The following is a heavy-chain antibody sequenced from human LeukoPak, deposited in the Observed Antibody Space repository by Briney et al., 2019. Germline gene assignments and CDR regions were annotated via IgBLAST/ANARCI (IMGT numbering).Heavy chain of an antibody. D-gene: IGHD6-13*01. CDR1: GYTFTIYG. J-gene: IGHJ4*02. V-gene: IGHV1-18*01. CDR2: ISTYNGNT. Sequence: ASVKVSCKASGYTFTIYGISWVRQAPGQGLEWMGWISTYNGNTNYAQKLQGRVTMTTDTSTSTAYMELRSLRSDDTAVYYCARVPDSSSSYCYCDYWGQGTLVTVSS. CDR3: ARVPDSSSSYCYCDY.